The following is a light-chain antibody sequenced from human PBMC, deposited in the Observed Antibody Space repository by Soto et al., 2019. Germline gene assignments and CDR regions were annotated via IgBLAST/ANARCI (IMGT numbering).Light chain of an antibody. V-gene: IGLV1-40*01. CDR2: GDS. CDR1: SCDIGGGYN. CDR3: QCYDGSMCSCV. J-gene: IGLJ3*02. Sequence: QSVLTQPPSVSGAPGQTVTISCTGTSCDIGGGYNVHWYQQLPGTAPKLLIFGDSNRPSGVPDRFSGSKSGTSASLAITGLQPDEEEDYYYQCYDGSMCSCVFGAGTKLTVL.